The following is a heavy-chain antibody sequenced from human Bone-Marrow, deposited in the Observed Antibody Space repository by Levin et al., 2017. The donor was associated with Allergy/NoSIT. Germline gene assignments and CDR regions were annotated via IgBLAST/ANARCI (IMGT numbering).Heavy chain of an antibody. J-gene: IGHJ4*02. CDR3: ARHRVTSSGGIWNFDS. CDR1: GGSISSSTYY. V-gene: IGHV4-39*01. D-gene: IGHD3-22*01. CDR2: IYYSGST. Sequence: PSETLSLTCTVSGGSISSSTYYWGWIRQPPGKGLEWIGSIYYSGSTYYNPSLKSRVTIFVDTSKNQFSLKLSSVTAADTAVYYCARHRVTSSGGIWNFDSWGQGILVTVSS.